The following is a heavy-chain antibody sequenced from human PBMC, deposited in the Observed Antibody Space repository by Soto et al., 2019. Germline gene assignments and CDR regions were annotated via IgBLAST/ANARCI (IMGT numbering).Heavy chain of an antibody. CDR1: GGSISSYY. J-gene: IGHJ4*02. CDR3: ARGVAVAGCIDY. CDR2: IYYSGST. V-gene: IGHV4-59*08. Sequence: SETLSLTCTVSGGSISSYYWSWIRQPPGKGLEWIGYIYYSGSTNYNPSLKSRVTISVDTSKNQFSLKLCSVTAADTAVYYCARGVAVAGCIDYWGQGTLVTVSS. D-gene: IGHD6-19*01.